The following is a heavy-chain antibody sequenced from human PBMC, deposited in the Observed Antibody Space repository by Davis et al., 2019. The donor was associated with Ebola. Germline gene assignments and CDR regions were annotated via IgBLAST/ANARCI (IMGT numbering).Heavy chain of an antibody. J-gene: IGHJ4*02. CDR1: GFTVSSYY. CDR2: FYIGGTT. CDR3: ARGDGYNFFDY. Sequence: GGSLRLSCAASGFTVSSYYMSWVRQAPGKGLEWASVFYIGGTTYYADSVKGRFIISRDNSQNTLSLQMNSLRAEDTAVYYCARGDGYNFFDYWGQGTLVTVAS. V-gene: IGHV3-53*01. D-gene: IGHD5-24*01.